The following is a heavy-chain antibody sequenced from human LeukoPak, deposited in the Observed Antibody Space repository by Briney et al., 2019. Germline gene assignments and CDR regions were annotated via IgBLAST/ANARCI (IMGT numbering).Heavy chain of an antibody. CDR2: INHSGST. J-gene: IGHJ4*02. CDR3: ARGLAAAGTKGYY. Sequence: PSETLSLTSAVYGGSFSGYYWSWIRQPPGKGLEWIGEINHSGSTNYNPSLKSRVTISVDTSKNQFSLKLSSVTAADTAVYYCARGLAAAGTKGYYWGQGTLVTVSS. D-gene: IGHD6-13*01. CDR1: GGSFSGYY. V-gene: IGHV4-34*01.